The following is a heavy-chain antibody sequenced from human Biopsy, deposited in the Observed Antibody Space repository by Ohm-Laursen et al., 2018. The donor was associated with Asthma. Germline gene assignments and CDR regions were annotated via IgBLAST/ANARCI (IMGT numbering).Heavy chain of an antibody. CDR3: AGSPYRYAIDS. CDR2: ISLNTGDA. V-gene: IGHV1-2*04. D-gene: IGHD1-26*01. CDR1: GFPFTAYY. J-gene: IGHJ4*02. Sequence: ASVKVSCKASGFPFTAYYIHWVRQAPGQGLEWMGWISLNTGDANLAQKFRGWVTMTKDTSISTAYLVLSGPKSHCTAVDYCAGSPYRYAIDSWGQGTLVAVSS.